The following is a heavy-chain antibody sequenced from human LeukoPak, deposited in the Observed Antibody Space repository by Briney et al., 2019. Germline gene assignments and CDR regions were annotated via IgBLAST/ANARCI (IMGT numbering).Heavy chain of an antibody. CDR1: GGSISSSSYY. V-gene: IGHV4-39*07. CDR2: IYYSGST. Sequence: SETLSLTCTVSGGSISSSSYYWGWIRQPPGKGLEWIGSIYYSGSTYYNPSLKSRVTISVDTSKNQFSLKLSSVTAADTAVYYCARDRIQLWLSPVPSQHDAFDIWGQGTMVTVSS. J-gene: IGHJ3*02. D-gene: IGHD5-18*01. CDR3: ARDRIQLWLSPVPSQHDAFDI.